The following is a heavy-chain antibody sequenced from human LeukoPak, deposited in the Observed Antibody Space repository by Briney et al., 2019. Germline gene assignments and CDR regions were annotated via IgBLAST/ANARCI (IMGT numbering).Heavy chain of an antibody. CDR1: GGSIRSSDYY. CDR2: VFYSGRT. D-gene: IGHD2-21*01. CDR3: ARHVDGFSFALPRYYFDV. J-gene: IGHJ4*02. V-gene: IGHV4-39*01. Sequence: SETLSLTCTVSGGSIRSSDYYWVWIRQPPGKALEWIGNVFYSGRTHSNPSLKSRVTMSADTSKNRFSLQLSSVTAADTAVYYCARHVDGFSFALPRYYFDVWGQGALVTVSS.